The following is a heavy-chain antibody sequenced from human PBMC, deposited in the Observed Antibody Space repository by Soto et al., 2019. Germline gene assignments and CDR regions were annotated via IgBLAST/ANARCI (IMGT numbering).Heavy chain of an antibody. D-gene: IGHD6-19*01. V-gene: IGHV1-2*04. J-gene: IGHJ3*02. Sequence: ASVKVSCKASGYTFTGYYMHWVRQAPGQGLEWMGWINPNSGGTNYAQKFQGWVTMTRDTSISTAYMELSRLRSDDTAVYYCASSPVYSSGQEAAFDIWGQGTMVTSLQ. CDR3: ASSPVYSSGQEAAFDI. CDR2: INPNSGGT. CDR1: GYTFTGYY.